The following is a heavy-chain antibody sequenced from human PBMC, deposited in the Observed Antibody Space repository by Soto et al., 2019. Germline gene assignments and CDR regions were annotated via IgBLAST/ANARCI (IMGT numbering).Heavy chain of an antibody. D-gene: IGHD2-2*01. CDR3: ARGSGIVVVPAARKNFDY. V-gene: IGHV4-34*01. Sequence: QVQLQQWGAGLLKPSETLSLTCAVYGGSFSGYYWSWIRQPPGKGLEWMGEINHSGSTNYNPSLKSRVTISVDTSKNQFSLKLSSVTAADTAVYYCARGSGIVVVPAARKNFDYWGQGTLVTVSS. J-gene: IGHJ4*02. CDR1: GGSFSGYY. CDR2: INHSGST.